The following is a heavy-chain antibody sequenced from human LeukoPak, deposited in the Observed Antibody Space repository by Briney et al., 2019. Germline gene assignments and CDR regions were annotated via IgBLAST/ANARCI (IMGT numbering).Heavy chain of an antibody. V-gene: IGHV4-34*01. CDR3: ARAPRGYSSGWYFGGFDY. Sequence: SETLSLTCAVYGGSFSGYYWSWIRQPPGKGLEWIGEINHSGSTNYNPSLKSRVTISVDTSKNQFSLKLSSVTAADTAVYYCARAPRGYSSGWYFGGFDYWGQGTLVTVSS. CDR1: GGSFSGYY. D-gene: IGHD6-19*01. CDR2: INHSGST. J-gene: IGHJ4*02.